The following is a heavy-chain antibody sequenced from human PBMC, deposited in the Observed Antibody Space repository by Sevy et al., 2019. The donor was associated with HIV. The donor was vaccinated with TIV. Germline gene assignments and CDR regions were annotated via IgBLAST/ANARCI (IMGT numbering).Heavy chain of an antibody. CDR1: GGSITSVY. D-gene: IGHD1-26*01. J-gene: IGHJ4*02. Sequence: SETLSLTCTVSGGSITSVYWNWIRQPPGKELEWIANIDYNGHINYNPSLKSRVTLSLDTSKNQFSLSMSSVTAADTAMYYCAGENAWGRGYSWGQGTLVTVSS. CDR3: AGENAWGRGYS. V-gene: IGHV4-59*08. CDR2: IDYNGHI.